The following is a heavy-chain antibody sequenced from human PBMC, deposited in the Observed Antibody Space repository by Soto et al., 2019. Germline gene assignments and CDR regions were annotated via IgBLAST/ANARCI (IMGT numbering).Heavy chain of an antibody. J-gene: IGHJ4*02. CDR3: AKTREWLRSDSEMATIDCFDY. V-gene: IGHV3-23*01. CDR1: GFTFSTYA. D-gene: IGHD5-12*01. Sequence: PCASLRLCCTATGFTFSTYAMSWVRQAPGKRLEWVSAISGTGGSTYYTDSVKVRCAISRDNSKNTLYLQMNSLRAEDTAGYYGAKTREWLRSDSEMATIDCFDYWDQGA. CDR2: ISGTGGST.